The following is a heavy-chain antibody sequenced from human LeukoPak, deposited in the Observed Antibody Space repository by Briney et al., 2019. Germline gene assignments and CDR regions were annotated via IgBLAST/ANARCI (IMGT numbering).Heavy chain of an antibody. Sequence: GGFLRLSCAASGFTVSSNYMSWVRQAPGKGLEWVSVIYSGGSTYYADSVKGRFTISRDNSKNTLYLQMNSLRAEDTAVYYCAREISRTGAFDIWGQGTMVTVSS. J-gene: IGHJ3*02. CDR2: IYSGGST. D-gene: IGHD3-3*02. V-gene: IGHV3-53*05. CDR1: GFTVSSNY. CDR3: AREISRTGAFDI.